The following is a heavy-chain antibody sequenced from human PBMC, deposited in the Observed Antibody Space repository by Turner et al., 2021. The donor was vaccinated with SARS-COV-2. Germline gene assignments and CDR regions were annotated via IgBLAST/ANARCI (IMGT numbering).Heavy chain of an antibody. J-gene: IGHJ4*01. Sequence: EVQLVGSGGGLILPGRSLRRSSAATGFTVSSNSMSWVRQAPGKGLEWISVIYSGGSTFYADSVKDRYTISRDNSKNTLYLEMNSLRGEETAVYYCARDLGVRRFDYWGQGTLVTVSS. CDR3: ARDLGVRRFDY. CDR1: GFTVSSNS. V-gene: IGHV3-53*01. D-gene: IGHD2-8*01. CDR2: IYSGGST.